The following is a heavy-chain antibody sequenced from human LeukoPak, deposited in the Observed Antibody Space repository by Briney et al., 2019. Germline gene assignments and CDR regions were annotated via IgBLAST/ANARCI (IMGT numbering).Heavy chain of an antibody. CDR2: ISSSSSTI. CDR1: GFTFSNYS. V-gene: IGHV3-48*04. CDR3: ASSHQLYSSSWVGTGWFDP. Sequence: GGSLRLSCAASGFTFSNYSMNWVRQAPGKGLEWVSYISSSSSTIYYADSVKGRFTISRDNAKNSLYLQMNSLRAEDTAVYYCASSHQLYSSSWVGTGWFDPWGQGTLVTVSS. D-gene: IGHD6-13*01. J-gene: IGHJ5*02.